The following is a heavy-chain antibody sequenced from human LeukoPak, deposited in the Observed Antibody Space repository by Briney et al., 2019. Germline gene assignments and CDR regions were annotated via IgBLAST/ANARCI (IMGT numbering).Heavy chain of an antibody. CDR2: INPNSGGT. J-gene: IGHJ6*03. CDR3: ARDPLKVVTWYYYYYMDV. Sequence: ASVKVSCKASGGTFSSYAISWVRQAPGQGLEWMGRINPNSGGTNYAQKFQGRVTMTRDTSISTAYMELSRLRSDDTAVHYCARDPLKVVTWYYYYYMDVWGKGTTVTVSS. CDR1: GGTFSSYA. D-gene: IGHD3-22*01. V-gene: IGHV1-2*06.